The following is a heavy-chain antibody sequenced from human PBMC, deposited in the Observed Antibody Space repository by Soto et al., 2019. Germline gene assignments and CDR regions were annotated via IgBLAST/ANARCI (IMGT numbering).Heavy chain of an antibody. CDR1: GGSISSSSYY. D-gene: IGHD3-22*01. V-gene: IGHV4-39*01. Sequence: PSETLSLTCTVSGGSISSSSYYWGWIRQPPGKGLEWIGSIYYSGSTYYNPSLKSRVTISVDTSKDQFSLKLSSVTAADTAVYYCVRYYYDSSGYYPQLYYFDYWGQGTLVTVSS. J-gene: IGHJ4*02. CDR2: IYYSGST. CDR3: VRYYYDSSGYYPQLYYFDY.